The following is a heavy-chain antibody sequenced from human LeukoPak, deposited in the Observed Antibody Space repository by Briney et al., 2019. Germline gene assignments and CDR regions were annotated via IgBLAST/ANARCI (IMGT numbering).Heavy chain of an antibody. V-gene: IGHV4-39*01. CDR3: ARLPNWNYNYYYYMDV. J-gene: IGHJ6*03. D-gene: IGHD1-20*01. CDR1: GGSISSSSYY. Sequence: SETLSLTCTVSGGSISSSSYYWGWIRQPPGKGLEWIGSIYYSGSTYYNPSLKSRVTISVDTSKNQFSLKLSSVIAADTAVYYCARLPNWNYNYYYYMDVWGKGTTVTVSS. CDR2: IYYSGST.